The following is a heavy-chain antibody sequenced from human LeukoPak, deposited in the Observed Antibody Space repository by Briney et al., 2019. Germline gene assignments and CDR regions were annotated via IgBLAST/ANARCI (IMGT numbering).Heavy chain of an antibody. CDR1: GGSISSSSYY. D-gene: IGHD4-17*01. CDR3: ARDLDYGDYEMDY. Sequence: PSETLSLTCTVSGGSISSSSYYWGWIRQPPGKGLEWIGSIYYSGSTYYNPSLKSRVTISVDTSKNQFSLKLSSVTAADTAVYYCARDLDYGDYEMDYWGQGTLVTVSS. V-gene: IGHV4-39*07. CDR2: IYYSGST. J-gene: IGHJ4*02.